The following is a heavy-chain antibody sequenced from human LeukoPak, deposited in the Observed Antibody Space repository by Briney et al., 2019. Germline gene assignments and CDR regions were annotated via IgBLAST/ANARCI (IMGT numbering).Heavy chain of an antibody. CDR2: IQYDGSNK. V-gene: IGHV3-30*02. CDR3: ARDRRITMIVVRKGAFDI. D-gene: IGHD3-22*01. J-gene: IGHJ3*02. Sequence: PGGSLRLSCAASGFIFSGSGMHWVRQAPGKGLEWLAFIQYDGSNKYYADSVKGRFTISRDNAKNSLYLQMNSLRAEDTAVYYCARDRRITMIVVRKGAFDIWGQGTMVTVSS. CDR1: GFIFSGSG.